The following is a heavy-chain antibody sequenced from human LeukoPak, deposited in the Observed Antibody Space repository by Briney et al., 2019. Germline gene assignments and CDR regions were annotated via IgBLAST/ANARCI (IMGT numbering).Heavy chain of an antibody. D-gene: IGHD6-13*01. J-gene: IGHJ4*02. Sequence: PGGSLRLSCAASGSTFSSYWMSWVRQAPGKGLEWVANIKQDGSEKYYVDSVKGRFTISRDNAKNSLYLQMNSLRAEDTAVYYCARETPPAPGYSSSFDYWGQGTLVTVSS. CDR3: ARETPPAPGYSSSFDY. CDR2: IKQDGSEK. V-gene: IGHV3-7*01. CDR1: GSTFSSYW.